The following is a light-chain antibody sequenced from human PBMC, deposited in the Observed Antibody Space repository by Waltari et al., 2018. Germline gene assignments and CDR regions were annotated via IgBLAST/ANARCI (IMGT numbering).Light chain of an antibody. CDR1: ISNIGAGYD. Sequence: QSVLTQPPSVSAAPGRRVTISCTGDISNIGAGYDVHWYQQLPETSPKLLIHGNKNRPSGFPVRCCASRAGTSASLAITGLQAEDEAEYYCQSFDGRRTLFGGGTKLTVL. CDR3: QSFDGRRTL. J-gene: IGLJ2*01. V-gene: IGLV1-40*01. CDR2: GNK.